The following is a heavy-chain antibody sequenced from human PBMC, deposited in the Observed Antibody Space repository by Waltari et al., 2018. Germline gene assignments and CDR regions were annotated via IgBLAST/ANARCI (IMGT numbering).Heavy chain of an antibody. V-gene: IGHV4-38-2*01. CDR2: IYHSGST. Sequence: QVQLQESGPGLVKPSAPLSLTCAVSGYSLSSGYYWGCIRQPPGKGLEWSGSIYHSGSTYYNPSLKSRVTISVDTSKNQVSLKLSSVTAADTAVYYCARHDYGDYVYFDYWGQGTLVTVSS. J-gene: IGHJ4*02. CDR3: ARHDYGDYVYFDY. D-gene: IGHD4-17*01. CDR1: GYSLSSGYY.